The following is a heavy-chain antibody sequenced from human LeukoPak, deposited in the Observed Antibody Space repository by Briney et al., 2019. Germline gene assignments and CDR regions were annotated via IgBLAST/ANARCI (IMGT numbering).Heavy chain of an antibody. J-gene: IGHJ4*02. CDR3: AREAPGGEVDY. D-gene: IGHD3-16*01. V-gene: IGHV1-69*04. CDR1: GGTFSSYA. Sequence: ASVKVSCKASGGTFSSYAIGWVRQAPGQGLEWVGRIIPIFGIANYAQKFQGRVTITADKSTSTAYMELSSLRSEDTAVYYCAREAPGGEVDYWGQGTLVTVSS. CDR2: IIPIFGIA.